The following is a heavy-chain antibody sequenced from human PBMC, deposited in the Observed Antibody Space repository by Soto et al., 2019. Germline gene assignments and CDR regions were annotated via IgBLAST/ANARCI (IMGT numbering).Heavy chain of an antibody. J-gene: IGHJ3*02. CDR2: IYWDDDK. V-gene: IGHV2-5*02. CDR1: GFSLSRSGVG. CDR3: AHTLWGWTTRAFDI. Sequence: QITLKESGPPVVKPTQTLTLTCTFSGFSLSRSGVGVGWIRQTPGKALEWLALIYWDDDKWYSPSLKSSLTISKDTSKNQVVLAMTNVDSADTATYYCAHTLWGWTTRAFDIWGQGTMVTVSS. D-gene: IGHD3-16*01.